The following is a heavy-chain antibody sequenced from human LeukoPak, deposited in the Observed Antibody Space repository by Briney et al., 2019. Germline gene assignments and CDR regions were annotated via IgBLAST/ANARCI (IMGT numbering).Heavy chain of an antibody. CDR1: GGSISSSSYY. V-gene: IGHV4-39*01. D-gene: IGHD5-12*01. CDR3: ARHPEVATILRWFDP. CDR2: IYYSGST. Sequence: PSETLSLTCTVSGGSISSSSYYWGWIRQPPGKGLEWIGSIYYSGSTYYNPSLKSRVTISVDTSKNQFSLKLSPVTAADTAVYYCARHPEVATILRWFDPWGQGTPVTVSS. J-gene: IGHJ5*02.